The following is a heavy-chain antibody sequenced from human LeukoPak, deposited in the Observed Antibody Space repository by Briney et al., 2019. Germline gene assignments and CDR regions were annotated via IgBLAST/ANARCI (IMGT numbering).Heavy chain of an antibody. D-gene: IGHD5-12*01. CDR2: ISTSSSYI. CDR1: GFTFSSYA. CDR3: ARVTNGGYDSGNFDY. J-gene: IGHJ4*02. Sequence: PGGSLRLSCAASGFTFSSYAMSWVRQAPGKGLEWVSFISTSSSYIYYADSVKGRFTISRDDAKNSLYLQMNSLRAEDTAVYYCARVTNGGYDSGNFDYWGQGTLVTVSS. V-gene: IGHV3-21*01.